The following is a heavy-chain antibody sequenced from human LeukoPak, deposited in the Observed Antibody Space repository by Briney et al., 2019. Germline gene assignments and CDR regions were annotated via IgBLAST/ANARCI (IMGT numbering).Heavy chain of an antibody. Sequence: PGGSLRLSCAASGFTFSSYSMNWVRQAPGKGLEWVSVIYSGGSTYYADSVKGRFTISRDNSKNTLYLQMNSLRAEDTAVYYCARGSLDSGSYYAGYWGQGTLVTVSS. J-gene: IGHJ4*02. CDR3: ARGSLDSGSYYAGY. D-gene: IGHD3-10*01. CDR1: GFTFSSYS. CDR2: IYSGGST. V-gene: IGHV3-53*01.